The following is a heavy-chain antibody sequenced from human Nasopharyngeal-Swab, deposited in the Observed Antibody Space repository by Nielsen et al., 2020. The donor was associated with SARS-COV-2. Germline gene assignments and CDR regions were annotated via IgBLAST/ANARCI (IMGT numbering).Heavy chain of an antibody. CDR3: ARDPYSSGWYAASGYYYYGMDV. V-gene: IGHV3-30-3*01. J-gene: IGHJ6*02. D-gene: IGHD6-19*01. CDR2: MSYDGSYK. Sequence: GGSLRLSCEASGFTFSSSALHWVRQAQGKGLGWVAVMSYDGSYKYYADSVKGRFTISRDNSKNTLYLQMNSLRAEDTAVYYCARDPYSSGWYAASGYYYYGMDVWGQGTTVTVSS. CDR1: GFTFSSSA.